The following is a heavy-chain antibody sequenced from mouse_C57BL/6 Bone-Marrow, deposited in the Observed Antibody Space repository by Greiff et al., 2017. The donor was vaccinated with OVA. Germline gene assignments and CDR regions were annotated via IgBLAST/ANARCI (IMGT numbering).Heavy chain of an antibody. CDR1: GFTFSSYG. V-gene: IGHV5-6*01. Sequence: VQLKESGGDLVKPGGSLKLSCAASGFTFSSYGVSWVRQTPDKRLEWVATISSGGSYTYYPDSVKGRFTISRDNAKNTLYLQMSSLKSEDTAMYYCARDWDLAYWGQGTLVTVSA. J-gene: IGHJ3*01. CDR2: ISSGGSYT. CDR3: ARDWDLAY. D-gene: IGHD4-1*01.